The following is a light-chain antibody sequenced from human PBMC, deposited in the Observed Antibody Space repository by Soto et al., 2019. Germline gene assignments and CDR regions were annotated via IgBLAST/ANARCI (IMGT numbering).Light chain of an antibody. CDR1: NIGIKS. CDR3: QVWDGSSDHVV. Sequence: SYELTQPPSVSVAPGQTATITCGGTNIGIKSVHWYQQKPGQAPVLVVYDDSDRPSGIPERFSGSNSGNTATLTISRVEAGDEAAYCCQVWDGSSDHVVFGGGTKLTVL. J-gene: IGLJ2*01. CDR2: DDS. V-gene: IGLV3-21*02.